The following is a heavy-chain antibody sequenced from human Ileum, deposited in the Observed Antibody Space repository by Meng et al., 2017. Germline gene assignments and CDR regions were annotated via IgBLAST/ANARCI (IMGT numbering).Heavy chain of an antibody. J-gene: IGHJ5*02. CDR1: GDSISSGDHS. D-gene: IGHD3-22*01. CDR3: ARYYYDSSGVTWFDP. V-gene: IGHV4-31*03. CDR2: FYFSGST. Sequence: QGHLQGSGPGLVKPSQTLSLTCTVSGDSISSGDHSWTWSRQHPGKGLEWIGYFYFSGSTYYNPSLKSRVSISVDTSKNQFSLRMSSVTAADTAVYYCARYYYDSSGVTWFDPWGQGTLVTVSS.